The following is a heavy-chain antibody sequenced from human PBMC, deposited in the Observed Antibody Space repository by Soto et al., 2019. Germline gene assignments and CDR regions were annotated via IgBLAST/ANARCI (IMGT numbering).Heavy chain of an antibody. CDR1: GDSISSFY. Sequence: SETLSLTCTVSGDSISSFYWGWIRQPAGKGLEWIGRVYTSGNTDYNPSLKSRLTMSVDTSKNQLSLKLRSVTAADTAAYYCVRDQSDYGGGNWFDPWGPGTLVTVSS. J-gene: IGHJ5*02. D-gene: IGHD4-17*01. CDR3: VRDQSDYGGGNWFDP. CDR2: VYTSGNT. V-gene: IGHV4-4*07.